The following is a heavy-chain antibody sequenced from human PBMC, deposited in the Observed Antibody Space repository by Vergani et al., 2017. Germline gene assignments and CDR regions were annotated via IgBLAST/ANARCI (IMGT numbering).Heavy chain of an antibody. CDR3: AREARGYGDYVGWFDP. J-gene: IGHJ5*02. CDR1: GGSISSYY. CDR2: IYYSGST. Sequence: QVQLQESGPGLLKPSQTLSLTCTVSGGSISSYYWSWIRQPPGKGLEWIGYIYYSGSTNYNPSLKSRVTISVDTSKNQFSLKLSSVTAADTAVYYCAREARGYGDYVGWFDPWGQGTLVTVSS. V-gene: IGHV4-59*12. D-gene: IGHD4-17*01.